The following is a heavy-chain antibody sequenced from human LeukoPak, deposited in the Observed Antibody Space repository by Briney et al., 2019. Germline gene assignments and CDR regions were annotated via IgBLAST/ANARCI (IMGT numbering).Heavy chain of an antibody. Sequence: GASVKVSCKASGYTFTGYYMHWVRQAPGQGLEWMGGIIPIFGTANNAQKLQGKVTITADESTSTAYMELSSLRSEDTAVYYCARAIVLFGFGEPTGYYFDYWGQGTLVTVSS. CDR3: ARAIVLFGFGEPTGYYFDY. CDR2: IIPIFGTA. CDR1: GYTFTGYY. J-gene: IGHJ4*02. D-gene: IGHD3-10*01. V-gene: IGHV1-69*13.